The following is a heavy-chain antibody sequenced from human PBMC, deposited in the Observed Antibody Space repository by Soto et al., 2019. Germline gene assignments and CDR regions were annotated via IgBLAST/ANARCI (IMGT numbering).Heavy chain of an antibody. CDR1: GFIFSGSA. J-gene: IGHJ4*01. CDR3: IRGGSPYYYDY. V-gene: IGHV3-73*01. Sequence: EVQLVESGGGLVQPGGSLKLSCAASGFIFSGSAVHWVRQASGKGLEWVGRILSKAGNYATAYPASMKGRFTISRDDSENTAFQQMNSLKTEDTAVYYCIRGGSPYYYDYWGHGTLVAVSS. CDR2: ILSKAGNYAT.